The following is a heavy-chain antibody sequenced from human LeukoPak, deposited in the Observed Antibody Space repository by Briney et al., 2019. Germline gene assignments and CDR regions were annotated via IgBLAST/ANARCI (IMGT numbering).Heavy chain of an antibody. J-gene: IGHJ6*03. CDR3: ARGGTVVVPAARYYYYYMDV. CDR2: INHSGST. CDR1: GGSFSGYY. V-gene: IGHV4-34*01. Sequence: SETLSLTCAVYGGSFSGYYWSWIRQPPGKGLEWIGEINHSGSTNYNPSLKSRVTISVDTSKNQFSLKLSSVTAADTAVYYCARGGTVVVPAARYYYYYMDVWGKGTTVTVSS. D-gene: IGHD2-2*01.